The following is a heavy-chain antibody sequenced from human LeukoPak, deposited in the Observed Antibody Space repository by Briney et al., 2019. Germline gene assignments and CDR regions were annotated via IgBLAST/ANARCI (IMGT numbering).Heavy chain of an antibody. D-gene: IGHD4-17*01. CDR1: GFTFSSYW. J-gene: IGHJ4*02. V-gene: IGHV3-74*01. CDR2: INSDGSST. CDR3: ARDGDGDYGDY. Sequence: PGGSLRLSCAASGFTFSSYWMHWVRQAPGKGLVWVSRINSDGSSTSYADPVKGRFTISRDNAKNTLYLQMNSLRAEDTAVYHCARDGDGDYGDYWGQGTLVTVSS.